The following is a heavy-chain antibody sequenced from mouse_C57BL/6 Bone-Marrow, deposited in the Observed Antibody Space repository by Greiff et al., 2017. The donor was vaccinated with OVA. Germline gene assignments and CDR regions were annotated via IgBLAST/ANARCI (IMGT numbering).Heavy chain of an antibody. Sequence: EVKLVESGPCLAKPSQTLSLTCSVTGYSITSDYWNWIRKFPGNKLEYMGYISYSGSTYYNPSLQSRISITRDTSKNQYYLQMNSVTTEDTATYYCARYLYYYGSSSWYFDVWGTGTTVTVSS. CDR2: ISYSGST. CDR3: ARYLYYYGSSSWYFDV. J-gene: IGHJ1*03. CDR1: GYSITSDY. D-gene: IGHD1-1*01. V-gene: IGHV3-8*01.